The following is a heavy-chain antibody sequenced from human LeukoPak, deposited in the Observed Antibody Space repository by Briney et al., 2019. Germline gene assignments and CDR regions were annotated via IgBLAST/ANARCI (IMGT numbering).Heavy chain of an antibody. V-gene: IGHV4-31*03. CDR2: IYYSGST. CDR1: GGSISSGGYY. J-gene: IGHJ4*02. CDR3: ARAGGFFSPFGY. Sequence: TLSLTCTVSGGSISSGGYYWSWIRQHPGKGLEWIGYIYYSGSTYYNPSLKSRVTISVDTSKNQFSLKLSSVTAADTAVYYCARAGGFFSPFGYWGQGTLVTVSS. D-gene: IGHD3-3*01.